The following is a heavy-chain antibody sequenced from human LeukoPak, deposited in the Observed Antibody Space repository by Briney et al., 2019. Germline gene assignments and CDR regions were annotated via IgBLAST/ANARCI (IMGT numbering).Heavy chain of an antibody. D-gene: IGHD6-19*01. V-gene: IGHV4-59*01. CDR2: INYNGRT. CDR3: ARESNSGWYTGGVDH. CDR1: GASLSTYY. J-gene: IGHJ4*02. Sequence: SETLSLTCTVSGASLSTYYWTWIRQPPGKGLEWIGYINYNGRTNYNPSLMSRVTISIDTSKNQFSLKLNSVTAADTAIYYCARESNSGWYTGGVDHRGPGTLVTVSS.